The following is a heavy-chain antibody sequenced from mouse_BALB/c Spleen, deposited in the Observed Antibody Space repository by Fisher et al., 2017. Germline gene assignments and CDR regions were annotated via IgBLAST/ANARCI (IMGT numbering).Heavy chain of an antibody. Sequence: KFKGKATLTVDKSSSTAYMELRSLTSEDTAVYYCARGGTTVVDYYAMDYWGKGTSVTVSS. D-gene: IGHD1-1*01. J-gene: IGHJ4*01. CDR3: ARGGTTVVDYYAMDY. V-gene: IGHV1-18*01.